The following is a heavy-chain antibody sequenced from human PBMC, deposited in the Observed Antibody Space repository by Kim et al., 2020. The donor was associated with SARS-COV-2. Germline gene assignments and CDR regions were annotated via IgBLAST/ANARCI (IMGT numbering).Heavy chain of an antibody. CDR2: IVVGSVNT. V-gene: IGHV1-58*01. J-gene: IGHJ2*01. Sequence: SVKVSCKASGFTFTSSAVQWVRQARGQRLEWIGWIVVGSVNTNYAQKFQERVTITRDMSTSTAYMELSSLRSEDTAVYYCAALPEPKYSSSPNWYFDLWGRGTLVTVSS. CDR3: AALPEPKYSSSPNWYFDL. CDR1: GFTFTSSA. D-gene: IGHD6-6*01.